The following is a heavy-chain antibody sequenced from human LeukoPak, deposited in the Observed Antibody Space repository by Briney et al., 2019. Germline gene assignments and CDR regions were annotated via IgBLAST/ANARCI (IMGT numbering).Heavy chain of an antibody. CDR3: ARVRFLEWLSFPLIDY. V-gene: IGHV1-46*01. Sequence: ASVKVSCKASGYTFTSYYMHWVRQAPGQGLEWMGIINPSGGSTSYAQKFQGRVTMTRDTSTSTVYMELSSLRSEDTAVYYCARVRFLEWLSFPLIDYWGQGTLVTVSS. D-gene: IGHD3-3*01. J-gene: IGHJ4*02. CDR2: INPSGGST. CDR1: GYTFTSYY.